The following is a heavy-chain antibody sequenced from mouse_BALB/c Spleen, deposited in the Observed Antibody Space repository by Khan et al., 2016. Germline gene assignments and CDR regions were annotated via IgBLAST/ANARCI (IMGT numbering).Heavy chain of an antibody. Sequence: QVQLQQSGAELARPGASVKLSCKASGDTFTSYWMQWVKQRPGQGLQWIGTIYPGDGDTRYTQKFKGNATLTAAKSSSKVYMQLSSLASEDSAVYYCAREGYGNYVLAYWGQGTLVTVSA. CDR3: AREGYGNYVLAY. J-gene: IGHJ3*01. V-gene: IGHV1-87*01. CDR2: IYPGDGDT. D-gene: IGHD2-1*01. CDR1: GDTFTSYW.